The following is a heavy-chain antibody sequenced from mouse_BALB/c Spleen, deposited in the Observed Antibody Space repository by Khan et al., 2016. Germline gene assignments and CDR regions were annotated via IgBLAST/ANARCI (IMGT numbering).Heavy chain of an antibody. CDR1: GFSLTSYG. J-gene: IGHJ4*01. Sequence: QVQLKQTGPDLVAPSQSLSITCTVSGFSLTSYGVHWVRQPQGKGLEWLVVIWSDGSTTYNSALKSRLSISKDKSKSQVFLKMNSLQTDDTDMYYCAIHRNDRSMDYLCQGTSVTVSS. CDR2: IWSDGST. D-gene: IGHD2-3*01. V-gene: IGHV2-6-2*01. CDR3: AIHRNDRSMDY.